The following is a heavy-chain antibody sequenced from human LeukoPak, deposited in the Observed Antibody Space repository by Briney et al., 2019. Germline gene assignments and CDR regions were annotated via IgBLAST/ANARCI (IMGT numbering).Heavy chain of an antibody. V-gene: IGHV4-34*01. J-gene: IGHJ6*02. CDR3: ARGREVTYYYCYYGMDV. Sequence: SETLSLTCAVYGGSFSGYYWSWIRQPPGKGLEWIGEINHSGSTNYNPSLKSRVTISVDTSKNQFSLRLSSVTAADTAVYYCARGREVTYYYCYYGMDVWGQGTTVTVSS. CDR1: GGSFSGYY. CDR2: INHSGST. D-gene: IGHD2-21*02.